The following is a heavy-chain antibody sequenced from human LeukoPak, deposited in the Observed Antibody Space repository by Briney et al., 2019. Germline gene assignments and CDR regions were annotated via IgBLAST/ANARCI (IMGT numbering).Heavy chain of an antibody. CDR2: ISGSGGST. J-gene: IGHJ4*02. D-gene: IGHD2-2*02. Sequence: GGSLRLSCAASGFTVSSNYMSWVRQAPGKGLEWVSAISGSGGSTYYADSVKGRFTISRDNSKNTLYLQMNSLRAEDTAVYYCAKHIVVVPAAIPGDYWGQGTLVTVSS. CDR3: AKHIVVVPAAIPGDY. V-gene: IGHV3-23*01. CDR1: GFTVSSNY.